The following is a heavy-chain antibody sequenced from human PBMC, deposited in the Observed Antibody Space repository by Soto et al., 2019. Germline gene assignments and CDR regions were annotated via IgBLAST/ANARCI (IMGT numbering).Heavy chain of an antibody. CDR3: ATATRGYSYGYYFDY. D-gene: IGHD5-18*01. J-gene: IGHJ4*02. CDR2: FDPEDGET. Sequence: ASVKASCKVSGYTLTELSMHWVRQAPGKGLEWMGGFDPEDGETIYAQKFQGRVTMTEATSTDTAYMELSSLRSEDTAVYYCATATRGYSYGYYFDYWGQGTLVTVSS. V-gene: IGHV1-24*01. CDR1: GYTLTELS.